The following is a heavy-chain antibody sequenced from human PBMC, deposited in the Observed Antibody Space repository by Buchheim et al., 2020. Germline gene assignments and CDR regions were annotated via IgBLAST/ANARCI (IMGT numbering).Heavy chain of an antibody. CDR2: MNPNSGNT. Sequence: QVQLVQSGAEVKKPGASVKVSCKASGYTFTSYDINWVRQATGQGLEWMGWMNPNSGNTGYAQKFQGRVTMTRNTSISTAYMELSSLRSEDTAVYYCARYPSSLGYCISTSCRYYYGMDVWGQGTT. J-gene: IGHJ6*02. V-gene: IGHV1-8*01. CDR1: GYTFTSYD. CDR3: ARYPSSLGYCISTSCRYYYGMDV. D-gene: IGHD2-2*01.